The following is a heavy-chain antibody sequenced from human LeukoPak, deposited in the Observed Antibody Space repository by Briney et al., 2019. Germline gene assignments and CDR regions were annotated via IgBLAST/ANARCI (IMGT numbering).Heavy chain of an antibody. Sequence: GGSLRLSCAASGFTFSNYAMSWVRQAPGKGLEWVSSIRDSGGSTYYADSVKGRFTISRDNSKNTLYLQMNSLRAEDTAVYYCAKDYYYGSGSYYNGGVYDYWGQGTLVTVSS. J-gene: IGHJ4*02. CDR1: GFTFSNYA. CDR3: AKDYYYGSGSYYNGGVYDY. D-gene: IGHD3-10*01. V-gene: IGHV3-23*01. CDR2: IRDSGGST.